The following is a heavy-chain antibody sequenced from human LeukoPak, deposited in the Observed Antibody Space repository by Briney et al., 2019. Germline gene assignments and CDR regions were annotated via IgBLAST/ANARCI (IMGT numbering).Heavy chain of an antibody. CDR2: IIPIFGTA. CDR3: ARATYYDILTGYYPPYYYYGMDV. D-gene: IGHD3-9*01. V-gene: IGHV1-69*13. CDR1: GGTFSSYA. Sequence: SVKVSCKASGGTFSSYAISWVRQAPGQGLEWMGGIIPIFGTANYAQKFQGRVTITADESTSTTYMELSSLRSEDTAVYYCARATYYDILTGYYPPYYYYGMDVWGKGTTVTVSS. J-gene: IGHJ6*04.